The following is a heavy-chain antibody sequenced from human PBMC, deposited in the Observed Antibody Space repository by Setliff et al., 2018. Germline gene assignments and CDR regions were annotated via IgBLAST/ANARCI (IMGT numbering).Heavy chain of an antibody. Sequence: LRLSCAASGFTFSNYAMSWVRQAPGKGLEWVSAISASGRTTYSADSVKGRFTISRDNSKNTLYLQMNSLRAEDTAVYYCTTDPPGYGGDYWGQGTLVTVSS. D-gene: IGHD4-17*01. CDR3: TTDPPGYGGDY. CDR2: ISASGRTT. J-gene: IGHJ4*02. CDR1: GFTFSNYA. V-gene: IGHV3-23*01.